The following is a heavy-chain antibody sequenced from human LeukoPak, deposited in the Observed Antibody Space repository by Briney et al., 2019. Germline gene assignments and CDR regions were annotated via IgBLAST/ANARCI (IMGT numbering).Heavy chain of an antibody. CDR2: IIPILGIA. CDR1: GGTFSSYA. D-gene: IGHD3-9*01. J-gene: IGHJ3*02. Sequence: SVKVSCKASGGTFSSYAISWVRQAPGQGLEWMGSIIPILGIANYAQKFQGRVTITADKSTSTAYMELSSLRSEDTAVYYCARTSYYDILTGYPDAFDIWGQGTMVTVSS. V-gene: IGHV1-69*04. CDR3: ARTSYYDILTGYPDAFDI.